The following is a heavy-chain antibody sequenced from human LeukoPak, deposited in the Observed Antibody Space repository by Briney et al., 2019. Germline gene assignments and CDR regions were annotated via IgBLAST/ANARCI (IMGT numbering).Heavy chain of an antibody. CDR3: AKGQMATITCDS. V-gene: IGHV3-23*01. CDR1: GFTVSSNY. D-gene: IGHD5-24*01. J-gene: IGHJ4*02. Sequence: PGGSLRLSCAVSGFTVSSNYMSWVRQAPGKGLEWVSGISGRGGGTYYADSVKGRFTISRDNSTNTAYLQMNSLRDEDTAIYYCAKGQMATITCDSWGQGTLVTVSS. CDR2: ISGRGGGT.